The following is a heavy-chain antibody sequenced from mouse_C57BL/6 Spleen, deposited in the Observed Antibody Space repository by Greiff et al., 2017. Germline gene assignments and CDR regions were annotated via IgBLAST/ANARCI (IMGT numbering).Heavy chain of an antibody. D-gene: IGHD1-1*01. CDR3: ARANYGSSYRGYFDV. CDR2: INPSSGYT. J-gene: IGHJ1*03. V-gene: IGHV1-7*01. CDR1: GYTFTSYW. Sequence: QVQLQQPGAELAKPGASVKLSCKASGYTFTSYWMHWVKQRPGQGLEWIGYINPSSGYTKYNQKFKDKATLTADKSTSTAYVQLNSLTYADSAVYYYARANYGSSYRGYFDVWGTGTTVTVSS.